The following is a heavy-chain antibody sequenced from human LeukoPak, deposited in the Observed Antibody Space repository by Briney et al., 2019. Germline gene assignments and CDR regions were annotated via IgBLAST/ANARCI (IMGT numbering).Heavy chain of an antibody. CDR3: ATSDNVLPDAFDI. CDR1: GFTFSSYA. V-gene: IGHV3-30-3*01. J-gene: IGHJ3*02. CDR2: ISYDGSNK. Sequence: PGGSLRLSCAASGFTFSSYAMHWVRQAPGKGLEWVAVISYDGSNKYYADSVKGRFTISRDNSKNTLYLQMNSLRAEDTAVYYCATSDNVLPDAFDIWGQGTMVTVSS. D-gene: IGHD3-10*01.